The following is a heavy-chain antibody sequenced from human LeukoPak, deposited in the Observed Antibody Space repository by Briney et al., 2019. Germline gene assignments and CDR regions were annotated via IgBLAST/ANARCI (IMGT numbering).Heavy chain of an antibody. D-gene: IGHD2-8*01. J-gene: IGHJ6*02. V-gene: IGHV3-30*18. Sequence: GRSLRLSCAASGFTFSSYGMHWVRQAPGKGLERVAVISYDGSNKYYADSVKGRFTISRDNSKNTLYLQMNSLRAGDTAVYYCAKGYCTNGVCYPYGMDVWGQGTTVTVSS. CDR3: AKGYCTNGVCYPYGMDV. CDR1: GFTFSSYG. CDR2: ISYDGSNK.